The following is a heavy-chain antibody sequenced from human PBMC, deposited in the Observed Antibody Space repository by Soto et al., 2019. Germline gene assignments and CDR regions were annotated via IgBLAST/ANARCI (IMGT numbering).Heavy chain of an antibody. CDR2: TAYTGNT. Sequence: PSETLSLTCVVSGGSITSYHWSWIRQFPGKGLEWIAYTAYTGNTNYNPSLKSRVTISVDTSKNQFSVKLSSVTAADTAVYYCARVWGLDYIDSWGQGTRVTVSS. CDR3: ARVWGLDYIDS. J-gene: IGHJ4*02. D-gene: IGHD7-27*01. V-gene: IGHV4-59*01. CDR1: GGSITSYH.